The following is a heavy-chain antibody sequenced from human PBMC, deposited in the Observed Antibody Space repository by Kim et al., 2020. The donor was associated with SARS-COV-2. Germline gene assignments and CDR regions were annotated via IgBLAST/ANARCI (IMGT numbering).Heavy chain of an antibody. V-gene: IGHV4-39*01. D-gene: IGHD2-21*02. Sequence: SETLSLTCTVSGGSISSSSYYWGWIRQPPGKGLEWIGSIYYSGSTYYNPSLKSRVTISVDTSKNQFSLKLSSVTAADTAVYYCARHGFDVVVTLANWFDPWGQGTLVTVSS. J-gene: IGHJ5*02. CDR2: IYYSGST. CDR3: ARHGFDVVVTLANWFDP. CDR1: GGSISSSSYY.